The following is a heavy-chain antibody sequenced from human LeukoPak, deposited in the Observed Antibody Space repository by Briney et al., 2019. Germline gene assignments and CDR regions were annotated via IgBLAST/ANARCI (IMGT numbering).Heavy chain of an antibody. CDR2: IIPIFGTA. CDR1: GGTFSSYA. J-gene: IGHJ6*02. V-gene: IGHV1-69*13. CDR3: ARVNWYDRRGMDV. Sequence: GASVKVSRKASGGTFSSYAISWVRQAPGQGLEWMGGIIPIFGTANYAQKFQGRVTITADESTSTAYMELSSLRSEDTAVYYCARVNWYDRRGMDVWGQGTTVTVSS. D-gene: IGHD1-20*01.